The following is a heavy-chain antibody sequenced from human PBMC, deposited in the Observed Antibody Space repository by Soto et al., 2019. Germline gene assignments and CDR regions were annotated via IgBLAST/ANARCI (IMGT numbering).Heavy chain of an antibody. D-gene: IGHD4-17*01. J-gene: IGHJ4*02. CDR3: ARAEVTVTRESYYFDY. CDR2: IWYDGSNK. V-gene: IGHV3-33*01. Sequence: GGSLRLSCAASGFTFSSYGMHWVRQAPGKGLEWVAVIWYDGSNKYYADSVKGRFTISRDNSKNTLYLQMNSLRAEDTAVYYCARAEVTVTRESYYFDYWGQGTLVTVSS. CDR1: GFTFSSYG.